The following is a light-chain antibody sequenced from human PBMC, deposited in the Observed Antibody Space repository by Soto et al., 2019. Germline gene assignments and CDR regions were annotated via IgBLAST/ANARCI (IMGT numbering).Light chain of an antibody. Sequence: EIVLTQSPATLSLSPGERATLSCRASQSVSSYLAWYQQKPGQAPRLLIYDASNTATGIPAKFSGSGSGTDFTLTISSLEPEDFAVYYCQQRSNWPLSFGGATKVDIK. V-gene: IGKV3-11*01. CDR2: DAS. J-gene: IGKJ4*01. CDR1: QSVSSY. CDR3: QQRSNWPLS.